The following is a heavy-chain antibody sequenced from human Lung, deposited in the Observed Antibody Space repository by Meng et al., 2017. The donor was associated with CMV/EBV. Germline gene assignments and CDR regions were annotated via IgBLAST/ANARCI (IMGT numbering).Heavy chain of an antibody. V-gene: IGHV4-39*01. CDR3: ARRRGGSGRDC. D-gene: IGHD3-10*01. J-gene: IGHJ4*02. CDR2: IYHSGST. CDR1: GGSISSNGYY. Sequence: LRLRDAGPALVKLSETLSLTCTVSGGSISSNGYYWDWVRQPPGKGLEWIGAIYHSGSTSYNPSLQSRVTMFVDTSKNQFSLMLTSVTATDTAVYYCARRRGGSGRDCWGQGTLVTVSS.